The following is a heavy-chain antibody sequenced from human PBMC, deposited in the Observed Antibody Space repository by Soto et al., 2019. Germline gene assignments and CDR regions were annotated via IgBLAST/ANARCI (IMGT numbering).Heavy chain of an antibody. CDR1: GFTFCSYA. D-gene: IGHD6-13*01. Sequence: PGGSLRLSCAASGFTFCSYAMHWVRQAPGKGLEWVAVISYDGSNKYYADSAKGRFTISRDNSKNTLYLQMNSLRTEDTAVYYCARRGPGTYFDYWGQGTLVTVSS. V-gene: IGHV3-30-3*01. CDR3: ARRGPGTYFDY. CDR2: ISYDGSNK. J-gene: IGHJ4*02.